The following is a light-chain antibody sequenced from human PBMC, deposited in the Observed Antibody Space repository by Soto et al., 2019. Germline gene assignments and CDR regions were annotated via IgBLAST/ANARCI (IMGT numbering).Light chain of an antibody. J-gene: IGKJ1*01. CDR3: QQYGSSPKT. Sequence: EIVLTQSPGTLSLSPGERATLSSRASQSVSSSSLAWYQQKRGQAPRLLIHDASSRATGIPDRFSGSGSGTEFTLTISSLQSVDFAVYSCQQYGSSPKTFGQGTKVDI. V-gene: IGKV3-20*01. CDR2: DAS. CDR1: QSVSSSS.